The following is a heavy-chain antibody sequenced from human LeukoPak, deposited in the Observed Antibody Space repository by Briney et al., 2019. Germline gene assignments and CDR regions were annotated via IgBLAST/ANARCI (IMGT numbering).Heavy chain of an antibody. V-gene: IGHV4-34*01. J-gene: IGHJ4*02. CDR3: ARGGEIAVAGTGDY. Sequence: SETLSLTCAVYGGSFSGYYWSWIRQPPGKGLEWIGEINHSGSTNYNPSLKSRVTISVDTSKNQFSLKLSTVTAADTAVYYCARGGEIAVAGTGDYWGQGTLVTVSS. CDR1: GGSFSGYY. CDR2: INHSGST. D-gene: IGHD6-19*01.